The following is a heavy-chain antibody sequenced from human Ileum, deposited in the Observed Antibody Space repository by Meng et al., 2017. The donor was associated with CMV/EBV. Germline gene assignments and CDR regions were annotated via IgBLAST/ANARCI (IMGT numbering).Heavy chain of an antibody. V-gene: IGHV3-15*01. J-gene: IGHJ4*02. CDR3: TSRILTTNDY. D-gene: IGHD2/OR15-2a*01. CDR2: IKTKTDGETT. Sequence: CAASGFAFSNAWMNWVRQAPGKGLEWLGRIKTKTDGETTDYVAPVKGRFTISRDDSKNTLFLQMNSLKTEDTAVYYCTSRILTTNDYWGQGTLVTVSS. CDR1: GFAFSNAW.